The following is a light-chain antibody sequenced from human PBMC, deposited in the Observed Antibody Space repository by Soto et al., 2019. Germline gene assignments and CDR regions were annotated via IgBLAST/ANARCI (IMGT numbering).Light chain of an antibody. CDR1: QSISSW. J-gene: IGKJ4*01. CDR2: KAS. Sequence: DIQMTQSPSTLSASVGDRVTITCRASQSISSWLAWYQQKPGKAPNLLIYKASSLESGVPSRFSGSGSGTEFTLTISSLQPYEFATYYCQQYNSYPLTFGGGTTVEIK. V-gene: IGKV1-5*03. CDR3: QQYNSYPLT.